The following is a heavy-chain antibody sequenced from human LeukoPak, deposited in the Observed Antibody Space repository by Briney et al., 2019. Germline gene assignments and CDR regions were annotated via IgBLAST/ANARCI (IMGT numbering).Heavy chain of an antibody. D-gene: IGHD3-10*01. J-gene: IGHJ6*03. CDR1: GYTFNRYG. CDR3: ARDGTKLPWFGELRITRYYFYYMDV. Sequence: ASVKVSCKASGYTFNRYGISWVRQAPGQGLEWMGWISAYNGNTKYSQKVQGRVTMTADTSTSTAYMELRSLRSDDTAVYYCARDGTKLPWFGELRITRYYFYYMDVWGKRTTVTISS. V-gene: IGHV1-18*01. CDR2: ISAYNGNT.